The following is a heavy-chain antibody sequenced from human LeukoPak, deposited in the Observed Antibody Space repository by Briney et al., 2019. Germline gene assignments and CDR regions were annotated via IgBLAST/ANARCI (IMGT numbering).Heavy chain of an antibody. V-gene: IGHV1-24*01. Sequence: ASVKVSCKVSGKTLSDLSIHWLRQPPGKGLEWLGGSDPEDGERIYAQMFQGRVTMTEDTSIDTAYMELSSLRSEDTAVYYCARGTYYDILTGEIFPTNWFDPWGQGTLVTVSS. CDR3: ARGTYYDILTGEIFPTNWFDP. CDR1: GKTLSDLS. CDR2: SDPEDGER. J-gene: IGHJ5*02. D-gene: IGHD3-9*01.